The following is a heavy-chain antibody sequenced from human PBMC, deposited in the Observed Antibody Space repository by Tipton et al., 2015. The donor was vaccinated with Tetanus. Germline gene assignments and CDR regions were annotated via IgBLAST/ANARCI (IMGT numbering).Heavy chain of an antibody. CDR1: GGSIISYY. CDR3: ARAGGGSWGNFDY. Sequence: TLSLTCTVSGGSIISYYWSWIRQPAGKGLEWIGRVYSSGSTHYNPSPKSRVTISVDTSKNQFSLKLSSVTAADTAVYYCARAGGGSWGNFDYWGQGTLVTVSS. D-gene: IGHD6-13*01. J-gene: IGHJ4*02. CDR2: VYSSGST. V-gene: IGHV4-4*07.